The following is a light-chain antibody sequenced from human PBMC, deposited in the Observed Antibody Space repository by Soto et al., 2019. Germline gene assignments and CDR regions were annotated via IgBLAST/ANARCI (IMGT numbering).Light chain of an antibody. CDR1: QSISRY. J-gene: IGKJ4*01. CDR3: QQTYSIPLT. Sequence: DIQMTQSPSSLSASLGDRVTIACRASQSISRYLNWYQHKPGKAPNLLIYAASSLKPGVPSRFSGSGSGTDFTLTIRSLQPEDFATYYCQQTYSIPLTFGGGTKVEI. V-gene: IGKV1-39*01. CDR2: AAS.